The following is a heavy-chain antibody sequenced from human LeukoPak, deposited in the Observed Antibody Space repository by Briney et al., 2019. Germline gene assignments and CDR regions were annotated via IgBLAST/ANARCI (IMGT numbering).Heavy chain of an antibody. V-gene: IGHV3-48*04. D-gene: IGHD5-18*01. CDR2: MTYSDTTV. J-gene: IGHJ6*03. CDR3: ARGGYSHGRYYYYMDV. CDR1: GLPFSSFH. Sequence: GGSLRLSCVASGLPFSSFHVNWVRQVPGKGLEWLAHMTYSDTTVEYADSIQGRFTISRDAAKNSLYLQTNSLRAEDTAVYYCARGGYSHGRYYYYMDVWGIGTAVTVSS.